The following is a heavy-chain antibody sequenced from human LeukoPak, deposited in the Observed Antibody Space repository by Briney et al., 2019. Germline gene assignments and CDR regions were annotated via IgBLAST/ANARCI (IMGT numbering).Heavy chain of an antibody. D-gene: IGHD3-10*01. V-gene: IGHV4-34*01. CDR1: GLSFSGYY. CDR3: ARTRYYYNSRSYGAPYYFDY. CDR2: INHSGST. J-gene: IGHJ4*02. Sequence: PSETLSLTCAVYGLSFSGYYWSWIRQPPGKGLEWIGEINHSGSTNYNPSLKSRVTISVDTSKNQFSLKLSSVTAADTAVYYCARTRYYYNSRSYGAPYYFDYWGQGTLVTVSS.